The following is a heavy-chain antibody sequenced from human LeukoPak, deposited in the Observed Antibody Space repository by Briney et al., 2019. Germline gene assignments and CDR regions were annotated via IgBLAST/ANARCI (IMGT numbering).Heavy chain of an antibody. V-gene: IGHV1-69*13. D-gene: IGHD3-16*02. CDR2: IIPIFGTA. J-gene: IGHJ4*02. CDR3: ARGGGVIVTPPDY. Sequence: ASVKVSYKASGGTFNSYAIRWVRQAPGQGLEWMGGIIPIFGTANYAQKFQGRVTITADESTSTAYMELSSLRSEDTAVYYCARGGGVIVTPPDYWGQGTLVTVSS. CDR1: GGTFNSYA.